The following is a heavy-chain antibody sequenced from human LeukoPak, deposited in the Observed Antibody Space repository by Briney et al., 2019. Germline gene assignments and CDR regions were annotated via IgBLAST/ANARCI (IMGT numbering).Heavy chain of an antibody. CDR1: GFTFSDYY. CDR2: ISSSGSTI. D-gene: IGHD5-24*01. V-gene: IGHV3-11*04. J-gene: IGHJ4*02. CDR3: ARDLFKRDGYNWVDY. Sequence: GGSLRLSCAASGFTFSDYYMSWIRQAPGKGLEWVSYISSSGSTIYYADSVKGRFTISRDNSKNTLYLQMNSLRVEDTAVYYCARDLFKRDGYNWVDYWGQGTLVTVSS.